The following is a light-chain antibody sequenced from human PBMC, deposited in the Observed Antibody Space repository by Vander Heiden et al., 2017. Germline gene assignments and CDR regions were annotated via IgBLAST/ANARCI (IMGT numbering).Light chain of an antibody. V-gene: IGKV3-20*01. Sequence: EIVLTQSPGTVSLSPGERATLSCRASQSVSNDFLAWYQQKPGQAPTLLILGASTRAHGIPDRVSGGRSGTDFTLTINRLGPEEFAMYYCQQYGSSVLTFGGGTKV. CDR2: GAS. CDR3: QQYGSSVLT. J-gene: IGKJ4*01. CDR1: QSVSNDF.